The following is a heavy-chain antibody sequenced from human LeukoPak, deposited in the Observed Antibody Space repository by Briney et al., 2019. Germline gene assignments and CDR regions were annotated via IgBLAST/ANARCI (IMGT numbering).Heavy chain of an antibody. D-gene: IGHD3-10*01. V-gene: IGHV4-39*01. Sequence: SETLSLTCTVSGGSISSCSYYWGWIRQPPGKGLEWIGSIYYSGSTYYNPSLKSRVTISVDTSKNQFSLKLSSVTAADTAVYYCARALWFGELSTFNWFDPWGQGTLVTVSS. CDR2: IYYSGST. CDR1: GGSISSCSYY. CDR3: ARALWFGELSTFNWFDP. J-gene: IGHJ5*02.